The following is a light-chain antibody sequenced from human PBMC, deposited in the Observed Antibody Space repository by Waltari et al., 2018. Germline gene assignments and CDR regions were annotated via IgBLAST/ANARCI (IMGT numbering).Light chain of an antibody. CDR2: KVS. CDR3: MQYTHWPPWT. CDR1: QSLVHSDGNTY. Sequence: DAVLTQSPLSLPVTVGQPASISCRSSQSLVHSDGNTYLNWFQQRPGQSPRRLIYKVSNRDSGVPDRFSGSGSGTDFTLKISRVEAEDVAVYYCMQYTHWPPWTFGQGTKVEIK. V-gene: IGKV2-30*02. J-gene: IGKJ1*01.